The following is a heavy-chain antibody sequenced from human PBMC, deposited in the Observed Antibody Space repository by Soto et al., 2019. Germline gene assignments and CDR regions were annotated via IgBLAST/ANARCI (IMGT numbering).Heavy chain of an antibody. D-gene: IGHD2-2*01. CDR1: GFSFSDYY. J-gene: IGHJ3*02. V-gene: IGHV3-11*01. Sequence: QAQLVESGGGLVKPGGSLRLSCGASGFSFSDYYMSWIRQAPGKGLEWVAYISRSGSPTYYADSVKGRFTISRDNTKNSMYLQMSDLRAEDTAIYFCARDDCVSTSCYDAFDIWGQGTVVTVSS. CDR3: ARDDCVSTSCYDAFDI. CDR2: ISRSGSPT.